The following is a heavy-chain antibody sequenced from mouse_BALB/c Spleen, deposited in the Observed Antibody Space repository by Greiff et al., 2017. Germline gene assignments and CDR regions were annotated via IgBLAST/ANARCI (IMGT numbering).Heavy chain of an antibody. CDR3: AREAMISRFAY. J-gene: IGHJ3*01. Sequence: EVQLQESGPGLVKPSQSLSLTCSVTGYSITSGYYWNWIRQFPGNKLEWMGYISYDGSNNYNPSLKNRISITRDTSKNQFFLKLNSVTTEDTATYYCAREAMISRFAYWGQGTLVTVSA. CDR2: ISYDGSN. CDR1: GYSITSGYY. V-gene: IGHV3-6*02. D-gene: IGHD2-4*01.